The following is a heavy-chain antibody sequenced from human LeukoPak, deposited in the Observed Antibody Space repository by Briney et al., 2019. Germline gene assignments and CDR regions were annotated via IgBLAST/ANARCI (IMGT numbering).Heavy chain of an antibody. D-gene: IGHD6-13*01. CDR2: IWNDGSKN. J-gene: IGHJ4*02. CDR3: ARERPYSSNYD. Sequence: GGSLRLSCSASGFTFSSYAMHWVRQAPGKGLEWVALIWNDGSKNNYADSVRGRFTISRDNSKNTLYLQMNSLRVEDTAVYYCARERPYSSNYDWGQGTLVTVSS. V-gene: IGHV3-33*08. CDR1: GFTFSSYA.